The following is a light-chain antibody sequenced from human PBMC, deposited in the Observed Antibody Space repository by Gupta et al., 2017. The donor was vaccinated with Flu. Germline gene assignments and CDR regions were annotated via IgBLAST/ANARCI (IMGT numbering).Light chain of an antibody. CDR1: QSVGCN. V-gene: IGKV3-15*01. Sequence: ATPGVSACISCSLTCRARQSVGCNLAEYQQKQGQAPTLLIYDAATRAACIPARFSGSGSGREFTITISSREDEEYAGYYCQLNKNWPPLTFGHGTKVEI. CDR2: DAA. J-gene: IGKJ3*01. CDR3: QLNKNWPPLT.